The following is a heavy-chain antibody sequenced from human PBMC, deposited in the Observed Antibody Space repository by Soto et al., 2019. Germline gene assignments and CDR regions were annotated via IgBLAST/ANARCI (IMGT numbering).Heavy chain of an antibody. V-gene: IGHV3-30*04. D-gene: IGHD6-19*01. J-gene: IGHJ4*02. CDR2: ITNDGRKT. CDR1: GFAISTYT. CDR3: ARVPIALAYDY. Sequence: RLACAASGFAISTYTMHWVRQDPGKGLEWVAVITNDGRKTYYADSVKGRFTVSRDTSSNTLYLQMNSLRSDDTAIYYCARVPIALAYDYWGQGTLVTVYS.